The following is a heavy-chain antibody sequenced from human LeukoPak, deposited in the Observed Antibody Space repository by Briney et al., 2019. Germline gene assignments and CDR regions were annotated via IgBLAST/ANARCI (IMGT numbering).Heavy chain of an antibody. CDR3: ARVLYSGTYYFDY. J-gene: IGHJ4*02. CDR2: IYSGGST. V-gene: IGHV3-66*01. CDR1: GFTASSNY. D-gene: IGHD1-26*01. Sequence: GGSLRLSCVASGFTASSNYMNWVRQAPGKGLEWVSVIYSGGSTDYADSVKGRFTISRDNSKNTLYLQMNSLRAEDTAVYYCARVLYSGTYYFDYWGQGTLVTVSS.